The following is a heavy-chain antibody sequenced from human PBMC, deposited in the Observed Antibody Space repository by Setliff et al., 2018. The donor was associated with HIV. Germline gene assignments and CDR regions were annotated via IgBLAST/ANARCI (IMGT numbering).Heavy chain of an antibody. CDR2: INPNSGGT. CDR1: GYTFTGYY. Sequence: ASVKVSCKASGYTFTGYYMHWVRQAPGQGLEWMGWINPNSGGTNYAQKFQGRVTMTRDTSISTAYMELSGLRSDDTAVYYCARDSGSYYGVPYWGQGTLVTVSS. D-gene: IGHD1-26*01. V-gene: IGHV1-2*02. J-gene: IGHJ4*02. CDR3: ARDSGSYYGVPY.